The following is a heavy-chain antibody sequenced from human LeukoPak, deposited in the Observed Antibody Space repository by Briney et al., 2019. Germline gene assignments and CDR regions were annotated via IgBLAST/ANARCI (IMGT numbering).Heavy chain of an antibody. Sequence: GSLRLSCAASRFTFSNAWMSWIRQPPGKGLEWIGEINHSGSTNYNPSLKSRVTISVDTSKNQFSLKLSSVTAADTAVYYCARGSHIVVVTAICYFDYWGQGTLVTVSS. CDR3: ARGSHIVVVTAICYFDY. D-gene: IGHD2-21*02. CDR1: RFTFSNAW. V-gene: IGHV4-34*01. J-gene: IGHJ4*02. CDR2: INHSGST.